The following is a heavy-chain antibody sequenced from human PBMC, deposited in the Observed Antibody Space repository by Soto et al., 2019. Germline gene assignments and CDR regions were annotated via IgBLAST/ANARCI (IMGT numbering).Heavy chain of an antibody. CDR1: GYSFNNYG. Sequence: QVQLMQSGAEVKKPGASVKVSCKASGYSFNNYGTSWVRQAPGQGLEWMGWISGYNGITKYAQKFQGRVSMTTDTYTATAYRELRSLRSADTAVYYCTRDNWNDVYWFDPWGQGPLVTVSS. D-gene: IGHD1-1*01. CDR3: TRDNWNDVYWFDP. CDR2: ISGYNGIT. J-gene: IGHJ5*02. V-gene: IGHV1-18*01.